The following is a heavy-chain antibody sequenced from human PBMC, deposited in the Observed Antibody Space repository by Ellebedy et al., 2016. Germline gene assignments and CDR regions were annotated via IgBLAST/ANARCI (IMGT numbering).Heavy chain of an antibody. CDR3: ARDFYATGSHSD. CDR1: GFTLSSFW. D-gene: IGHD2/OR15-2a*01. Sequence: GESLKISCAASGFTLSSFWMSWVRQAPGKGLEWVANIKQDGGVTHYVDSVKGRFTISRDNAKNSVYLQINSLRAEDMAVYYCARDFYATGSHSDWGQGTLVTVSS. J-gene: IGHJ4*02. V-gene: IGHV3-7*01. CDR2: IKQDGGVT.